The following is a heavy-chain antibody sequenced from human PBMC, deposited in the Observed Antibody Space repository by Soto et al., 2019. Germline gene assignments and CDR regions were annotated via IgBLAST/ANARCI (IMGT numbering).Heavy chain of an antibody. V-gene: IGHV3-7*03. Sequence: GGSLRLSCAASAFTFSSYWMSWVRQAPGKGLEWVATINQDGSEKYYVDSVKGRFTISRANAKNSLFLQMNSLRAEDTAVYYCATHGPIPVAPPANYYGMDVWGQGTTVTVSS. D-gene: IGHD2-2*01. CDR3: ATHGPIPVAPPANYYGMDV. J-gene: IGHJ6*02. CDR2: INQDGSEK. CDR1: AFTFSSYW.